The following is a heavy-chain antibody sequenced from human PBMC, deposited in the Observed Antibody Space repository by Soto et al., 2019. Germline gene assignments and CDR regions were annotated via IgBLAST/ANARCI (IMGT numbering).Heavy chain of an antibody. Sequence: PSQTLSLTCVISGDSVSSNSAAWTWIRQSPSRGLEWLGRTYYRSRWYNNYAVSVRSRITINPDTSKNQFSLQLTSVTPDDTAVYYCARGTVAGSAFLLKDSGLAVWGQGTTVTVSS. CDR3: ARGTVAGSAFLLKDSGLAV. CDR1: GDSVSSNSAA. J-gene: IGHJ6*02. V-gene: IGHV6-1*01. CDR2: TYYRSRWYN. D-gene: IGHD6-19*01.